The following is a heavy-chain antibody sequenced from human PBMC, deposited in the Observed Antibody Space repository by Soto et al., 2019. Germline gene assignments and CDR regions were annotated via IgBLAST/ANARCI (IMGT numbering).Heavy chain of an antibody. CDR2: IYYSGST. CDR3: ARGREYYYDSSGYYLDAFDI. D-gene: IGHD3-22*01. J-gene: IGHJ3*02. CDR1: GGSISSGGYY. Sequence: QVQLQESGPGLVKPSQTLSLTCTVSGGSISSGGYYWSWIRQHPGKGLEWIGYIYYSGSTYYNPSLKSLVTISVDTSKNQFSLKLSSVTAADTAVYYCARGREYYYDSSGYYLDAFDIWGQGTMVTVSS. V-gene: IGHV4-31*01.